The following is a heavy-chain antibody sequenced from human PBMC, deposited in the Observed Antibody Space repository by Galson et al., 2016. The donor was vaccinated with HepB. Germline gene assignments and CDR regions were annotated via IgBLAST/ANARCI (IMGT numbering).Heavy chain of an antibody. CDR3: VRQPSGTLSHNWLDP. Sequence: QSGAEVKKPGESLKISCQGSGYSFTSYWIGWVRLMPGKGLEWVGFIYPADSNTRYRPSFQGQVTISVDKSISTAYLQWSSLKASDTAMYYCVRQPSGTLSHNWLDPWGQGTLVTVSS. V-gene: IGHV5-51*01. CDR2: IYPADSNT. J-gene: IGHJ5*02. CDR1: GYSFTSYW. D-gene: IGHD3-10*01.